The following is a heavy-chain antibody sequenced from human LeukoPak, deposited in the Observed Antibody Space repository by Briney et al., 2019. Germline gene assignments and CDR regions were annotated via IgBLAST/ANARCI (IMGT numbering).Heavy chain of an antibody. Sequence: GESLKISCAASGFTFSSYAMSWVRQAPGKGLEWVSAISGSGGSTYYADSVKGRFTISRDNSKNTLYLQMNSLRAEDTAVYYCAGVGGYFDYWGQGTLVTVSS. CDR2: ISGSGGST. CDR1: GFTFSSYA. J-gene: IGHJ4*02. V-gene: IGHV3-23*01. D-gene: IGHD3-16*01. CDR3: AGVGGYFDY.